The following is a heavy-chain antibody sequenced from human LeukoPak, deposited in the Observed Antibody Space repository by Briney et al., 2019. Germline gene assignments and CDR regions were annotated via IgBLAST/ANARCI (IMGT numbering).Heavy chain of an antibody. Sequence: GESLKISCKGSGYSFTSYWIGWVRQMPGKGLEWMGIIYPGDSDTRYSPSFQGQVTISADKSISTAYLQRSSLKASDTAMYYCARHVVEVVGATTGWFDPWGQGTLVTVSS. J-gene: IGHJ5*02. CDR2: IYPGDSDT. CDR3: ARHVVEVVGATTGWFDP. CDR1: GYSFTSYW. D-gene: IGHD1-26*01. V-gene: IGHV5-51*01.